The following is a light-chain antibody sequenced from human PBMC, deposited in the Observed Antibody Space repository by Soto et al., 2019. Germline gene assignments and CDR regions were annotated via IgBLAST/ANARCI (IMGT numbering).Light chain of an antibody. CDR2: KAS. Sequence: DYHVTQSPSTLSASVLGIVTSSFLASQNIYTWLAWYQQKPGIAPKLLIHKASTLESGVPSRFSGSGYGTEFTLTISGLQPQDSATYYCQQTDSFPITFGQGTRLEI. CDR3: QQTDSFPIT. CDR1: QNIYTW. J-gene: IGKJ5*01. V-gene: IGKV1-5*03.